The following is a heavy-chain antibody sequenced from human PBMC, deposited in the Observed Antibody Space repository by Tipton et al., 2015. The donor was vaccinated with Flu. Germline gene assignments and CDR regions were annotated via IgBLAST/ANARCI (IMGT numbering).Heavy chain of an antibody. J-gene: IGHJ4*02. Sequence: TLSLTCTVSRGSISSYYWSWIRQPPGKGLEWIGYIYYGGSTNYNPSLQSRVTISVDTSKSQFSLKLSSVTAADTAVYYCARGYSATYGKFDYWGRGTLVTVSS. CDR2: IYYGGST. CDR1: RGSISSYY. D-gene: IGHD1-26*01. CDR3: ARGYSATYGKFDY. V-gene: IGHV4-59*01.